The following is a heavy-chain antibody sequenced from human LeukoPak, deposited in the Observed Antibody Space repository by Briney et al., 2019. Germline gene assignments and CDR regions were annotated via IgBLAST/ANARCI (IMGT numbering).Heavy chain of an antibody. Sequence: PGGSLRLSCAASGFTFSSYGMSWVRQAPGKGLEWVSAISGSGGSTYYADSVKGRFTISRDNSKNTLYLQMNSLRAEDTAVYYCARAEYCSSTSCYGGLYYFDYWGQGTLVTVSS. V-gene: IGHV3-23*01. D-gene: IGHD2-2*01. CDR1: GFTFSSYG. J-gene: IGHJ4*02. CDR2: ISGSGGST. CDR3: ARAEYCSSTSCYGGLYYFDY.